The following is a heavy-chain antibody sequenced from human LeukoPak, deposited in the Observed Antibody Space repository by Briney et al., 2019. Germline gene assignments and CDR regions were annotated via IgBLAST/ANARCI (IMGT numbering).Heavy chain of an antibody. J-gene: IGHJ5*02. CDR1: GFTFSSYA. CDR3: ARDLPHYGSGSYGA. V-gene: IGHV3-48*04. CDR2: ISGSGGTI. D-gene: IGHD3-10*01. Sequence: PGRSLRLSCAASGFTFSSYAMHWVRQAPGKGLEWISYISGSGGTIYYADSLKGRFTISRDNAKNSLYLQMNSLRAEDTAVYYCARDLPHYGSGSYGALGQGTLVTVSS.